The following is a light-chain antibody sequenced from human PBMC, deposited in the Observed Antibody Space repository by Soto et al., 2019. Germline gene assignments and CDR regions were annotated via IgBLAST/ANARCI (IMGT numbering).Light chain of an antibody. V-gene: IGKV3-20*01. J-gene: IGKJ5*01. Sequence: DIMLTQSPGTLSLSPGERATLSCRASQSIGSSYLGWYQQKPGQAPRLLIYGASNRATGIPARFSGSGPGTEFTLTISSLQSEDFATYYCQQSYSTSITFGQGTRLEIK. CDR3: QQSYSTSIT. CDR2: GAS. CDR1: QSIGSSY.